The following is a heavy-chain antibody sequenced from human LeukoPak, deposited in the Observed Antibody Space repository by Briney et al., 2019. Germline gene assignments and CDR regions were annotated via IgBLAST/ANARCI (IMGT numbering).Heavy chain of an antibody. Sequence: SETLSLTCAVSGDSITSTHWWSWVRQPPGKGLEWIGQIYKSGTTNYTPSLKSRVTMSVDKSKNQFSLKVTSVTAADTAVYYCAREYDGRGYFDDWGQGTLVTVSS. CDR2: IYKSGTT. CDR3: AREYDGRGYFDD. J-gene: IGHJ4*02. V-gene: IGHV4-4*02. D-gene: IGHD1-26*01. CDR1: GDSITSTHW.